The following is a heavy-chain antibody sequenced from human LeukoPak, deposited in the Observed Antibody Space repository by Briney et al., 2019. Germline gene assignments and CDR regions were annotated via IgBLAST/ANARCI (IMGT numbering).Heavy chain of an antibody. CDR2: ISGSGGST. CDR1: GFTFSSYA. CDR3: AKDVPSDPMIVVVKDIFDY. J-gene: IGHJ4*02. D-gene: IGHD3-22*01. Sequence: QPGGSLRPSCAASGFTFSSYAMSWVRQAPGKGLEWVSAISGSGGSTYYADSVKGRFTISRDNSKNTLYLQMNSLRAEDTAVYYCAKDVPSDPMIVVVKDIFDYWGQGTLVTVSS. V-gene: IGHV3-23*01.